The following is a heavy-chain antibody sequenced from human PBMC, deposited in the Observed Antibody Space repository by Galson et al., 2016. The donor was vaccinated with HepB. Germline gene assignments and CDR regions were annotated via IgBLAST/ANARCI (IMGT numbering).Heavy chain of an antibody. CDR2: IKQDGSAK. CDR3: TRAATVDQDFYYYAMDV. CDR1: GFTFSTYW. V-gene: IGHV3-7*02. Sequence: SLRLSCAASGFTFSTYWMTWVRQAPGKGLEWVANIKQDGSAKYYVDSVKGRFTISRDNAKNTLYLQMNSLRAEDTAVYYCTRAATVDQDFYYYAMDVWGQGTTVTVSS. J-gene: IGHJ6*02. D-gene: IGHD4-23*01.